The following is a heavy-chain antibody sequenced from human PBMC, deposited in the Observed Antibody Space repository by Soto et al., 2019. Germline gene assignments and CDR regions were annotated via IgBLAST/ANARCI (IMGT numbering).Heavy chain of an antibody. CDR1: GVSIDNFF. V-gene: IGHV4-59*01. Sequence: QVQLQESGPRLVRPSETLSLTCTVSGVSIDNFFWSWIRQSPGKGLEWIGYVSRGGTAAYMSEGETTNYTPSLESRATSSLDLPKNQFSLKLTSVTAADTAVYYCARDRGGITVASKPLGEWFDPWGQGTLVTVSS. J-gene: IGHJ5*02. CDR3: ARDRGGITVASKPLGEWFDP. D-gene: IGHD5-12*01. CDR2: VSRGGTAAYMSEGETT.